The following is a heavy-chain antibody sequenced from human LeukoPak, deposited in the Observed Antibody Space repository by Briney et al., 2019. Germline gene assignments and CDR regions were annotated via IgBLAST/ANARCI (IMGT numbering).Heavy chain of an antibody. CDR3: ARGPGSSWYYYYYYMDV. Sequence: ASVTVSCKASGYTFTSYDINWVRQATGQGLEWMGWMNPNSGNTGYAQKFQGRVTMTRNTSISTAYMELSSLRSEDTAVYYCARGPGSSWYYYYYYMDVWGKGTTVTVSS. V-gene: IGHV1-8*01. D-gene: IGHD6-13*01. J-gene: IGHJ6*03. CDR1: GYTFTSYD. CDR2: MNPNSGNT.